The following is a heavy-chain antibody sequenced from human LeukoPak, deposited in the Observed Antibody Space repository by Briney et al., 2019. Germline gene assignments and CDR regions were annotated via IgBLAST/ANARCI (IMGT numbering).Heavy chain of an antibody. J-gene: IGHJ4*02. V-gene: IGHV4-31*03. Sequence: SETLSLTCTVSGGSISSGGYYWSWISQHPGKGLEWIGYIYYSGSTYYNPSLKSRVTMSVDTSKNQFSLKLSSVTAADTAVYYCASSRGTAMVDYWGQGTLVTVSS. CDR3: ASSRGTAMVDY. CDR2: IYYSGST. CDR1: GGSISSGGYY. D-gene: IGHD5-18*01.